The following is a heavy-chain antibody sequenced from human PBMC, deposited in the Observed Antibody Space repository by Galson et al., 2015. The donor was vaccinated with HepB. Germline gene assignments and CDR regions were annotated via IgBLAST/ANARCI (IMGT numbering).Heavy chain of an antibody. CDR1: GYSFTSYW. CDR3: ARTTTTGLVYYGMDV. J-gene: IGHJ6*02. Sequence: QSGAEVKKPGESLKISCKGSGYSFTSYWIGWVRQMPGKGLEWMGIIYPGDSDTRYSPSFQGQVTISADKSISTAYLQWSSLKASDTTMYYCARTTTTGLVYYGMDVWGQGTTVTVSS. D-gene: IGHD1-26*01. V-gene: IGHV5-51*01. CDR2: IYPGDSDT.